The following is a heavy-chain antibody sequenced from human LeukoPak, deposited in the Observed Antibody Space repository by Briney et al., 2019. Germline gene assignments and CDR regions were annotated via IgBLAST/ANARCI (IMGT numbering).Heavy chain of an antibody. D-gene: IGHD1-26*01. CDR2: IKQDGSEK. CDR1: GFTFSSYW. V-gene: IGHV3-7*01. Sequence: GGSLRLSCAASGFTFSSYWMSWVRQAPGKGLEWVANIKQDGSEKYYVDSVKGRFTISRDNAKNSLYLQMNSLRAEDTAVYYCAREAIVGATSSSRVNDAFDIWGQGTMVTVSS. J-gene: IGHJ3*02. CDR3: AREAIVGATSSSRVNDAFDI.